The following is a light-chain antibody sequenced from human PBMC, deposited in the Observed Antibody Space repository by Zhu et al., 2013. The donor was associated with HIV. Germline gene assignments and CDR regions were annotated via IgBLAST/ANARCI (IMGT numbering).Light chain of an antibody. J-gene: IGLJ3*02. CDR2: SND. Sequence: QSVLTQPPSASGTPGQRVTISCSGSSSNIGSNTVNWYQQLPGTAPKLLIYSNDQRPSRVPDRFSGSKSGTSASLAISGLQSEDEADYYCAAWDDSLNGLFGGGTNLTVL. V-gene: IGLV1-44*01. CDR1: SSNIGSNT. CDR3: AAWDDSLNGL.